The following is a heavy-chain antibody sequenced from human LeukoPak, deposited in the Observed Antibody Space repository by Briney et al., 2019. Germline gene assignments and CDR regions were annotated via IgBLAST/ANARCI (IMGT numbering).Heavy chain of an antibody. CDR3: ARDRSSSWYSLSYYYYGMGV. D-gene: IGHD6-13*01. Sequence: GGSLRLSCAASGFTFSSYGMHWVRQAPGKGLEWVAVIWYDGSNKYYADSVKGRFTISRDNSKNTLYLQMNSLRAEDTAVYYCARDRSSSWYSLSYYYYGMGVWGQGTTVTVS. V-gene: IGHV3-33*01. J-gene: IGHJ6*02. CDR1: GFTFSSYG. CDR2: IWYDGSNK.